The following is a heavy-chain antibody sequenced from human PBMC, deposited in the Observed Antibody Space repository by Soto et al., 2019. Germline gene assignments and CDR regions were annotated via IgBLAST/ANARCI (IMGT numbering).Heavy chain of an antibody. CDR2: IYHSGST. CDR3: ARSTVTEDY. V-gene: IGHV4-4*02. D-gene: IGHD4-17*01. J-gene: IGHJ4*02. Sequence: QVQLQESGPGLVKPSGTLSLTCAVSGASISSNNWWSWVRQPPGKGLEWVGEIYHSGSTNYNLSLTSRVTISIDKSQNQVALKLSSVTAADTAVYYCARSTVTEDYWGQGTLVTVSS. CDR1: GASISSNNW.